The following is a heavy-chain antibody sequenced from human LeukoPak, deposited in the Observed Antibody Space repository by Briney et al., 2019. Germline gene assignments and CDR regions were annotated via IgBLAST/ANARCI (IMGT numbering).Heavy chain of an antibody. CDR3: ARYGRGRRFLEWSHAFDI. D-gene: IGHD3-3*01. CDR1: VYTFTSYG. CDR2: ISAYNGNK. V-gene: IGHV1-18*01. Sequence: ASVKVSCKASVYTFTSYGISWVRQAPGQGLEWMGWISAYNGNKNYAQKLQGRVTMTTDTSTSTAYMEPRSLRSDDTAVYYCARYGRGRRFLEWSHAFDIWGQGTMVTVSS. J-gene: IGHJ3*02.